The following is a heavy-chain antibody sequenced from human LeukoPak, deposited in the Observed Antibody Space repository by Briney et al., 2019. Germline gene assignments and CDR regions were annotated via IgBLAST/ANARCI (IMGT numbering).Heavy chain of an antibody. CDR2: IYSDDRA. J-gene: IGHJ6*03. D-gene: IGHD1-14*01. V-gene: IGHV3-66*02. Sequence: GGSLRLSRVASGFTVSRNVMSWVRQAPGKGLEWVSLIYSDDRAFYADSVKGRFTISRNNSKNTLFLQMSILKPEDTAIYYCARDLAGFQEPRYYYYMDVWGKGTTVTVSS. CDR1: GFTVSRNV. CDR3: ARDLAGFQEPRYYYYMDV.